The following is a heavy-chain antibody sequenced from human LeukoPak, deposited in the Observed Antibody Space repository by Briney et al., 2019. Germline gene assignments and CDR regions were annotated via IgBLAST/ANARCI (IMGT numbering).Heavy chain of an antibody. CDR3: ARFGTY. J-gene: IGHJ4*02. V-gene: IGHV4-34*01. CDR1: GGSFSGYF. Sequence: SETLSLTCAVSGGSFSGYFWSWVRQPPGKGLEWIGEINPSGSANYNPSLKSRVTISVDTSKNQFSLKLSSVTAADTAVYYCARFGTYWGQGTLVTVSS. CDR2: INPSGSA. D-gene: IGHD3-10*01.